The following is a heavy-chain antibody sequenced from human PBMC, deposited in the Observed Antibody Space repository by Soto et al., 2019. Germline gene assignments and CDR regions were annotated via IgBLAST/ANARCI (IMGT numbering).Heavy chain of an antibody. CDR2: IYYSGST. CDR1: GGSISSGGYY. Sequence: SETRSRTWSVSGGSISSGGYYGSGIRQPPGKGLEWIGYIYYSGSTYYNPSLKSRVTISVDTSKNQFSLKLSSVTAADTAVYYCARLPKYSYGYGNFDYWGQGTLVTVSS. D-gene: IGHD5-18*01. CDR3: ARLPKYSYGYGNFDY. J-gene: IGHJ4*02. V-gene: IGHV4-30-4*01.